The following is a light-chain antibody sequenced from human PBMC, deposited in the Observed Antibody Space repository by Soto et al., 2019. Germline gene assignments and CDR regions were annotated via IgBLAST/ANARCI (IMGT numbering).Light chain of an antibody. J-gene: IGKJ2*01. CDR2: KAS. V-gene: IGKV1-5*03. Sequence: DSQMTQSPSTLSASVGDRVTITCRASQSISSWLAWYQQKPGKAPKLLIYKASSLESGVPSRFSGSGSGTEFTLTISSLQPDDFATYYSQQYTSYPQTFGQRTKVDMK. CDR3: QQYTSYPQT. CDR1: QSISSW.